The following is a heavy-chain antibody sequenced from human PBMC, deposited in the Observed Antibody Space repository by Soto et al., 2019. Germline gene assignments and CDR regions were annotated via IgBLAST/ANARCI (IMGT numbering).Heavy chain of an antibody. CDR1: GFTFSSYA. Sequence: HPGGSLRLSCAASGFTFSSYAMSWVRQAPGKGLEWVSAISGSGGSTYYADSVKGRFTISRDNSKNTLYLQMNSLRAEDTAVYYCAKVVTMVRGTLDYWGQGTLVTVSS. J-gene: IGHJ4*02. D-gene: IGHD3-10*01. V-gene: IGHV3-23*01. CDR3: AKVVTMVRGTLDY. CDR2: ISGSGGST.